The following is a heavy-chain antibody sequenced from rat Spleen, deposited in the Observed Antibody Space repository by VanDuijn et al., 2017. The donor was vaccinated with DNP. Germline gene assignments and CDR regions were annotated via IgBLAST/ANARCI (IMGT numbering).Heavy chain of an antibody. CDR3: AKDPEYYGFQGYFDY. Sequence: EVQLVETGGALVQPGRSLKVSCVASGFTFSAYWMYWICQAPGKGLEWVASINTDGDSTYYLDSVKGRFTISRDNAENTAYLQMNSLRFDDTATYYCAKDPEYYGFQGYFDYWGQGVMVTVSS. CDR1: GFTFSAYW. J-gene: IGHJ2*01. CDR2: INTDGDST. V-gene: IGHV5-58*01. D-gene: IGHD1-6*01.